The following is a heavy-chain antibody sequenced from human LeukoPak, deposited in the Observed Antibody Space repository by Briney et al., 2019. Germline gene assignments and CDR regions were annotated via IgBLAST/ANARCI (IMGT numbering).Heavy chain of an antibody. Sequence: GGSLRLSCAASGLSFSSFAMSWVCQGPARGLEWVSSIRGIGETFYADSVKGRFTLSSDSSRNTVYFQLNNLRVEDTAIYYCARASWVSSTDAVRWGQGTLVTVSS. J-gene: IGHJ4*02. D-gene: IGHD3-16*01. CDR1: GLSFSSFA. V-gene: IGHV3-23*01. CDR2: IRGIGET. CDR3: ARASWVSSTDAVR.